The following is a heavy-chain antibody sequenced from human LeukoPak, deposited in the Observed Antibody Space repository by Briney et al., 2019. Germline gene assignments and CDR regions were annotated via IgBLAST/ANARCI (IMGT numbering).Heavy chain of an antibody. CDR1: GFTFSSYA. D-gene: IGHD3-22*01. Sequence: GGSLRLSCAASGFTFSSYAMSWVSQAPGKGLEWVSAISGSGGSTYYADSVKGRFTISRDNSKNTLYLQMNSLRAEDTAVYYCAKDLAYYDSSGRDNTHNDYWGQGTLVTVSS. J-gene: IGHJ4*02. CDR3: AKDLAYYDSSGRDNTHNDY. CDR2: ISGSGGST. V-gene: IGHV3-23*01.